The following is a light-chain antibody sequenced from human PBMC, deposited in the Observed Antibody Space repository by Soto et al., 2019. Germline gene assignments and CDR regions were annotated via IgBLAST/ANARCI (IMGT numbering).Light chain of an antibody. CDR1: QSVTNSF. CDR2: GIS. V-gene: IGKV3-20*01. CDR3: QQYSTLPHT. Sequence: ENVLTQSPGTLSLSPGERATLSCRASQSVTNSFFAWYQQKPGQAPRLLIYGISSRATGIPDRFSGSGSGTDFTHTISRLEPEDFVVYYCQQYSTLPHTFGQGTK. J-gene: IGKJ2*01.